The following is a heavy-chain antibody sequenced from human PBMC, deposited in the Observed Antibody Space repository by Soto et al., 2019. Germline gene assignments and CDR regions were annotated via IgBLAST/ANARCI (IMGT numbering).Heavy chain of an antibody. D-gene: IGHD3-22*01. CDR2: ISGSGGST. CDR3: AKDLKPMIVVAPPGI. V-gene: IGHV3-23*01. J-gene: IGHJ3*02. Sequence: VGSLSLSCAASGFTFSSYAMSWVRQAPGKGLEWVSAISGSGGSTYYADSVKGRFTISRDNSKNTLYLQMNSLRAEDTAVYYCAKDLKPMIVVAPPGIWGQGTMVTVSS. CDR1: GFTFSSYA.